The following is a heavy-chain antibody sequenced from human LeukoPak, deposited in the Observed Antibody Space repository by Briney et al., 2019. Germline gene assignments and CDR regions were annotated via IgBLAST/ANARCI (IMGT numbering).Heavy chain of an antibody. CDR1: GFTFDDYA. CDR3: AKGYHELLWFGESHFDY. CDR2: ISWNSGSI. J-gene: IGHJ4*02. V-gene: IGHV3-9*03. D-gene: IGHD3-10*01. Sequence: GRSLRLSCAASGFTFDDYAMHWVRQAPGKGLEWASGISWNSGSIGYADSVKGRFTISRDNAKNSLYLQMNSLRAEDMALYYCAKGYHELLWFGESHFDYWGQGTLVTVSS.